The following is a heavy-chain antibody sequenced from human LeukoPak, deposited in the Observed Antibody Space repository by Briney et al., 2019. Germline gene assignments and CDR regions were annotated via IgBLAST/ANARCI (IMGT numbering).Heavy chain of an antibody. CDR3: ARHGGSHFLY. V-gene: IGHV4-59*08. Sequence: PSGTLSLTCTVSGGSISPYYWSWIRQPPGKGLEWIAYIYHNGMTRYNPSLMSRVTISVDTSRNQFSLMLDSVTAADTAVYYCARHGGSHFLYWGQGTLVTVSS. J-gene: IGHJ4*02. D-gene: IGHD3-16*01. CDR1: GGSISPYY. CDR2: IYHNGMT.